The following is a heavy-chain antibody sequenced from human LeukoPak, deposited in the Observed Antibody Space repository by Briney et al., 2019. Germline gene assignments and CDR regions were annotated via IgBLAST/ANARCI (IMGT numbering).Heavy chain of an antibody. CDR1: GFTFSSYA. CDR2: ISYDGSNK. Sequence: GGSLRLSWAASGFTFSSYAMHWIRQAPGKGLEWVAVISYDGSNKYYADSVKGRFTISRDNSKNTLYLQMNSLRAEDTAVYYCARLSWPYFDYWGQGTLVTVSS. D-gene: IGHD2/OR15-2a*01. V-gene: IGHV3-30-3*01. CDR3: ARLSWPYFDY. J-gene: IGHJ4*02.